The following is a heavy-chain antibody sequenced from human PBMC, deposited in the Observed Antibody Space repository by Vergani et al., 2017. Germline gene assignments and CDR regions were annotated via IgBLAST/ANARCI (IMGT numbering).Heavy chain of an antibody. V-gene: IGHV3-21*01. J-gene: IGHJ3*02. Sequence: EVQLVESGGGLVQPGRSLRLSCAASGFTFDDYAMHWVRQAPGKGLEWVSSISSSSSYIYYADSVKGRFTISRDNAKNSLYLQMNSLRAEDTAVYYCARDLYSSGWSDDAFDIWGQGTMVTVSS. CDR1: GFTFDDYA. CDR2: ISSSSSYI. CDR3: ARDLYSSGWSDDAFDI. D-gene: IGHD6-19*01.